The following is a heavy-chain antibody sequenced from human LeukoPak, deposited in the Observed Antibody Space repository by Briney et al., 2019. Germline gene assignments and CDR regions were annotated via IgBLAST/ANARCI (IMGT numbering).Heavy chain of an antibody. CDR3: ARALTYYDFWSASLVGWFDP. J-gene: IGHJ5*02. V-gene: IGHV4-38-2*02. CDR2: IYHSGST. CDR1: GFSISSGYY. D-gene: IGHD3-3*01. Sequence: SETLSLTCTVSGFSISSGYYWGWIRQPPGKGLEWIGSIYHSGSTYYNPSLKSRVTISVDTSKNQFSLKVTSVTAADTAVYYCARALTYYDFWSASLVGWFDPWGQGTLVTVSS.